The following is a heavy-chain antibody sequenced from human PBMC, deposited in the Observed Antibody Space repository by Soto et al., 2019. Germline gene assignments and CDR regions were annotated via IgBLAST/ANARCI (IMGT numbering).Heavy chain of an antibody. J-gene: IGHJ6*02. CDR2: INPNSGGT. D-gene: IGHD4-17*01. CDR1: GYTFTGYY. CDR3: ARDVGYGGNSKGSDYYYGMDV. Sequence: GASVKVSCKASGYTFTGYYMHWVRQPPGQGLEWMGWINPNSGGTNYAQKFQGWVTMTRDTSISTAYMELSRLRSDDTAVYYCARDVGYGGNSKGSDYYYGMDVWGQGTTVTVSS. V-gene: IGHV1-2*04.